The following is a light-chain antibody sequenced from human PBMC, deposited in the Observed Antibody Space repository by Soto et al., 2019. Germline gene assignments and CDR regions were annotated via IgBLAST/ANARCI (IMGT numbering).Light chain of an antibody. CDR2: SND. CDR3: EAWDDSRYGSV. Sequence: QCVLTQPPSASGTPGQGVTISCSGSSSNIGTNTVNWYKQLPGTAPKLLIYSNDLRPSGVPDRFSGSKSGTSASLAISGLQSEDEADYYCEAWDDSRYGSVFGGGTKLTVL. V-gene: IGLV1-44*01. CDR1: SSNIGTNT. J-gene: IGLJ2*01.